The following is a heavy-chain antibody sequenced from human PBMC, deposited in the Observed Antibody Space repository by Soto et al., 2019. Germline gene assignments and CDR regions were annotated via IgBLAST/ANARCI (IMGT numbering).Heavy chain of an antibody. CDR3: ARRTVNIRTFYSGLKTHCFDY. Sequence: PSETLSLTCAVSGDSMSSSDYYWGWIRHPPGKGLEWIGSIYYSGSTYYNPSLQGRVAISVDTSKNQFSLKLKSVTAADTAIYYCARRTVNIRTFYSGLKTHCFDYWGQGAPVTVS. CDR2: IYYSGST. V-gene: IGHV4-39*01. D-gene: IGHD6-19*01. CDR1: GDSMSSSDYY. J-gene: IGHJ4*02.